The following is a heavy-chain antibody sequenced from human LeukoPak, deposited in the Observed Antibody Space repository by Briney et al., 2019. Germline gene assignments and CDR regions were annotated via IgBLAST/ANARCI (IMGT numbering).Heavy chain of an antibody. D-gene: IGHD3-10*01. J-gene: IGHJ4*02. CDR1: GYTFTSYG. CDR3: ARTGLDYNGSGAYGSFDY. V-gene: IGHV1-18*01. CDR2: ISAYNGNT. Sequence: ASVKVSCKASGYTFTSYGISWVRQAPGQGLEWMGWISAYNGNTNYAQKLQGRVTMTTDTSTSTAYMELRSLRSDDTAVYYCARTGLDYNGSGAYGSFDYWGQGTLVTVSS.